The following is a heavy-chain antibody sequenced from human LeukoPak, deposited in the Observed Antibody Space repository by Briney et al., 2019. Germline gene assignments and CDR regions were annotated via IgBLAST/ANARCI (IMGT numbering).Heavy chain of an antibody. V-gene: IGHV3-64D*06. CDR2: ISSDGDNT. Sequence: GGSLRLSCSVSGFTFSTYVMHWVRQAPGKGLEYVSAISSDGDNTYYADSVKGRFTISRDNSKNTLYLQMSSLRADDTAVYYCVRGTGYWGQGTLVSVSS. J-gene: IGHJ4*02. CDR3: VRGTGY. CDR1: GFTFSTYV.